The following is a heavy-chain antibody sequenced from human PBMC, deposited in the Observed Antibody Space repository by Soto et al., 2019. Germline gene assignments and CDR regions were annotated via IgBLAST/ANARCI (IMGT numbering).Heavy chain of an antibody. CDR1: GFTFSSYS. Sequence: GGSLRLSCAASGFTFSSYSMNWVRQAPGKGLEWVSYISSSSSTIYYADSVKGRFTISRDNAKNSLYLQMNSLRAEDTAVYDCAREAWRSVTMVRGRGYYYMDVWGKGTTVTVSS. CDR2: ISSSSSTI. D-gene: IGHD3-10*01. CDR3: AREAWRSVTMVRGRGYYYMDV. J-gene: IGHJ6*03. V-gene: IGHV3-48*01.